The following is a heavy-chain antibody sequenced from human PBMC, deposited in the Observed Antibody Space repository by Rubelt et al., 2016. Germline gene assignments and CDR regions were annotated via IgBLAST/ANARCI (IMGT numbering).Heavy chain of an antibody. D-gene: IGHD5-18*01. CDR2: IYFSGST. CDR3: ARHPWIQHPWYFGQ. J-gene: IGHJ4*02. Sequence: QLQLQESGPGLVKPSETLSLTCSVSGGSISSTNYYWGWIRQPPGKGLEWIASIYFSGSTYYNPSLKSRVTISADTSTNQFSLSLGSCAAAETAVYYCARHPWIQHPWYFGQWGQRTLVTVSS. V-gene: IGHV4-39*01. CDR1: GGSISSTNYY.